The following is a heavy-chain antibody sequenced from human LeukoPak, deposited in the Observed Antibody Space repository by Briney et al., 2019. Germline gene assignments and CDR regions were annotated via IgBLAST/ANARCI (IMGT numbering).Heavy chain of an antibody. J-gene: IGHJ4*02. D-gene: IGHD1-1*01. Sequence: ASVKVSCKASGYTFTGYYIHWVRQAPGQGLEWMGGINPNSGGTNYAQKFQGRVTMTSDTSIRTAYMELSRLRSDDTGVDYCARNSRVPLDYGGQGTLVTVSS. CDR2: INPNSGGT. CDR1: GYTFTGYY. V-gene: IGHV1-2*02. CDR3: ARNSRVPLDY.